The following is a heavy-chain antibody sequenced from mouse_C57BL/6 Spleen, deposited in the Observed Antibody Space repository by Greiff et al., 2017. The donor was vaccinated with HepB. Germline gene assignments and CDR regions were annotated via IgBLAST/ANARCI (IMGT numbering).Heavy chain of an antibody. Sequence: VQLQQSGAELVRPGASVKLSCTASGFNIKDYYMHWVKQRPEQGLEWIGRIDPEDGDTEYAPKFQGKATMTADTSSNTAYLQLSSLTSEDTAVYYCTTVYYYGSSSFAYWGQGTLVTVSA. D-gene: IGHD1-1*01. CDR3: TTVYYYGSSSFAY. CDR1: GFNIKDYY. V-gene: IGHV14-1*01. CDR2: IDPEDGDT. J-gene: IGHJ3*01.